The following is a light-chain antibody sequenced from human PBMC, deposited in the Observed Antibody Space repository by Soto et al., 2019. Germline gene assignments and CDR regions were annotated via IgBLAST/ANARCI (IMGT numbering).Light chain of an antibody. Sequence: QTVVTQEPSLTVSPVGTVTLTCGSSTGAVTSGHSPYWFQQKPGQAPRTLIYDTSNKHSWTPARFSGSLLGGKAALTLSGAQPEDEAEYYCLLSYSGAKVVFGGGTKVTVL. CDR3: LLSYSGAKVV. CDR2: DTS. J-gene: IGLJ2*01. CDR1: TGAVTSGHS. V-gene: IGLV7-46*01.